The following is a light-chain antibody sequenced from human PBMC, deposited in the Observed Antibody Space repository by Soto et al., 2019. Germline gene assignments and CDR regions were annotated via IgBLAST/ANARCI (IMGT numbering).Light chain of an antibody. Sequence: DIQLTQSPSFLSASVGDRVTITCRACQGIRSFLAWYQQKPGKAPKLLIYAASTLQSGVPSRFSGSGSRTEFALSISSLQPEDFPTYYCQPLNSYPRTFGQGTKVEIK. CDR3: QPLNSYPRT. CDR1: QGIRSF. CDR2: AAS. V-gene: IGKV1-9*01. J-gene: IGKJ1*01.